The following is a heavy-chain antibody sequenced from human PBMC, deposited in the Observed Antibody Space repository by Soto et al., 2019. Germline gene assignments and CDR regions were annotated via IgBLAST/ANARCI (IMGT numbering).Heavy chain of an antibody. J-gene: IGHJ4*02. D-gene: IGHD6-19*01. CDR1: GFTFSDFG. V-gene: IGHV3-30*18. CDR2: ISGDGSDK. Sequence: QVQVVESGGGVVQPERSLRLSCAISGFTFSDFGMHWVRQAPGKGLEGVAAISGDGSDKYYVGSVQGRFTISRDNTKNALYLQMNSLRSEDTAVYYCAKGTAVARQHFDNWGQGTLVTVAS. CDR3: AKGTAVARQHFDN.